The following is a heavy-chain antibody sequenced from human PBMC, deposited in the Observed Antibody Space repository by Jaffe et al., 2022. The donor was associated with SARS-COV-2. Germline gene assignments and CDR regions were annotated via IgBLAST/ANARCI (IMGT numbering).Heavy chain of an antibody. D-gene: IGHD2-2*01. V-gene: IGHV3-49*03. J-gene: IGHJ6*03. CDR1: GFTFGDYA. Sequence: EVQLVESGGGLVQPGRSLRLSCTASGFTFGDYAMSWFRQAPGKGLEWVGFIRSKAYGGTTEYAASVKGRFTISRDDSKSIAYLQMNSLKTEDTAVYYCTIYCSSTSCFHHYYYYYMDVWGKGTTVTVSS. CDR3: TIYCSSTSCFHHYYYYYMDV. CDR2: IRSKAYGGTT.